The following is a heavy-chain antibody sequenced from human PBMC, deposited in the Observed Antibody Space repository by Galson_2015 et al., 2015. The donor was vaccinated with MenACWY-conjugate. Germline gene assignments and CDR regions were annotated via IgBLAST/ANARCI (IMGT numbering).Heavy chain of an antibody. CDR1: GFSFDDYA. V-gene: IGHV3-9*01. CDR2: IRWNNGTI. Sequence: LILSCAASGFSFDDYAMHWVRQVPGEDLEWVSGIRWNNGTIGYADSVKGRFTISRDNAKKSLYLQMNSLRAEDTALYYCAKMSTGGGTWGRGTLVTVSS. D-gene: IGHD1-14*01. CDR3: AKMSTGGGT. J-gene: IGHJ5*02.